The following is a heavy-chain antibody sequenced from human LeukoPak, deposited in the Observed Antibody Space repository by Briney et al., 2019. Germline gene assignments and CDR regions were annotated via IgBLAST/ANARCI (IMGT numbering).Heavy chain of an antibody. Sequence: GGSLRLSCSSSGFTVNSDYMSWVRQAPGKGLEWVSVIHRGGDTYYAGSVKGRFTISRDNSKSTVYLQMNGLRAEDTAIYYCARTAGDRIGFFDLWGRGTLVTVSS. CDR3: ARTAGDRIGFFDL. CDR2: IHRGGDT. V-gene: IGHV3-53*01. D-gene: IGHD2-21*02. J-gene: IGHJ2*01. CDR1: GFTVNSDY.